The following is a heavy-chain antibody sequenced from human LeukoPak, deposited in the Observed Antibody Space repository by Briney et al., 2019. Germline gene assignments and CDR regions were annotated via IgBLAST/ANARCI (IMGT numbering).Heavy chain of an antibody. CDR1: GGSISGHY. J-gene: IGHJ4*02. CDR2: IFYSGRT. V-gene: IGHV4-59*11. Sequence: SETLSLTCTVSGGSISGHYWSWIRQPPGRGLEWIGYIFYSGRTYYNPSLKSRVTMSVDTSKNQFSLQLSSVTAADTAVYYCARVRSAAATNAFDYCGQGTLVTVSS. D-gene: IGHD6-13*01. CDR3: ARVRSAAATNAFDY.